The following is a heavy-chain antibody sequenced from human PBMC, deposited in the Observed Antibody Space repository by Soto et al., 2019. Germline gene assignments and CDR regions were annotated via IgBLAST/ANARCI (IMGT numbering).Heavy chain of an antibody. V-gene: IGHV3-30*18. D-gene: IGHD6-13*01. Sequence: PGGSLRLSCAASGLTFSSYGMHWVRQAPGKGLEWVAVISYDGSNKYYADSVKGRFTISRDNSKNTLYLQMNSLRAEDTAVYYCAKVVIAAAGTAFWFDPWGQGTLVTVS. J-gene: IGHJ5*02. CDR3: AKVVIAAAGTAFWFDP. CDR1: GLTFSSYG. CDR2: ISYDGSNK.